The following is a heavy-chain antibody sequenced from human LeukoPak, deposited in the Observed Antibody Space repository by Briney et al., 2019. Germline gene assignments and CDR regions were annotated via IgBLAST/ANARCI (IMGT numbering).Heavy chain of an antibody. J-gene: IGHJ4*02. CDR3: VRESRTDYYGDF. V-gene: IGHV3-74*01. CDR1: GFTFSSYW. CDR2: IKSDGSST. Sequence: GGSLRLSCEASGFTFSSYWMHWVRQVPGKGLVWVSRIKSDGSSTTYADSVKGRFTMSRDNAWNTLYLQMNSLRVEDTAVYFCVRESRTDYYGDFWGQGTLVTVSS. D-gene: IGHD3-10*01.